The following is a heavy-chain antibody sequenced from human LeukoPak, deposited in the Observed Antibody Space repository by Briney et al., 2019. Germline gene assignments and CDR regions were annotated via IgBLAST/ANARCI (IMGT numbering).Heavy chain of an antibody. Sequence: PSETLSLTCAVYGGSFSSYYWNWIRQPPGKGLEWIGYIYYSGSTNYNPSLKSRVTISVDTSKNQFSLKLSSVTAADTAVYYCARSLYYYGSDSFDIWGQGTMVSVSS. J-gene: IGHJ3*02. CDR2: IYYSGST. CDR3: ARSLYYYGSDSFDI. V-gene: IGHV4-59*01. D-gene: IGHD3-10*01. CDR1: GGSFSSYY.